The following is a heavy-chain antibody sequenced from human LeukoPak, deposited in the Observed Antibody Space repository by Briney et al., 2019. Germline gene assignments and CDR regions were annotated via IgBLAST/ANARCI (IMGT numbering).Heavy chain of an antibody. CDR1: GFTLSRDS. D-gene: IGHD2-15*01. J-gene: IGHJ4*02. CDR2: ISHDSGIR. Sequence: GGSLRLSCAASGFTLSRDSMNWVRQAPGKGLEWISYISHDSGIRYYADSVRGRFTISRDNAKNSLYLQMHSLRAGDTAVYYCVRDNPRCCGVIPAKIDDYWGQGTLVTVSS. CDR3: VRDNPRCCGVIPAKIDDY. V-gene: IGHV3-48*01.